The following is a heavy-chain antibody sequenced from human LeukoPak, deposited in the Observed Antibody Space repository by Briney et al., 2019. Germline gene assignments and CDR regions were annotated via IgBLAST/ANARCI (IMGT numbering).Heavy chain of an antibody. J-gene: IGHJ1*01. CDR1: GYSFSDYW. V-gene: IGHV5-51*01. D-gene: IGHD4-17*01. CDR2: IYPGDSDT. CDR3: ARLHGYYAYFQP. Sequence: GESLKISCKGSGYSFSDYWIGWARQMPGKGLELMGIIYPGDSDTRYRPSFQGQVTISADKSISTAYLQWSSLKASDTAMYYCARLHGYYAYFQPWGQGTLVTVSS.